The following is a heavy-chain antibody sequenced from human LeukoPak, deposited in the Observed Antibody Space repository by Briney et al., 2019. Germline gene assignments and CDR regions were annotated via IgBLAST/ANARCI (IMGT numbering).Heavy chain of an antibody. CDR1: GGSISSSSYY. CDR2: IYYSGST. J-gene: IGHJ4*02. V-gene: IGHV4-39*07. CDR3: ARDREWLVLGGYYFDY. Sequence: PSETLSLTCTVSGGSISSSSYYWGWIRQPPGKGLEWIGSIYYSGSTYYNPSLKSRVTISVDTSKNQFSLKLSSVTAADTAVHYCARDREWLVLGGYYFDYWGQGTLVTVSS. D-gene: IGHD6-19*01.